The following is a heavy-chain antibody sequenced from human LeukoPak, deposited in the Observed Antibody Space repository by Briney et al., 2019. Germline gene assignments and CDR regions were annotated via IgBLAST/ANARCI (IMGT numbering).Heavy chain of an antibody. CDR3: ARLDTIFGVAKGFDY. V-gene: IGHV4-59*01. D-gene: IGHD3-3*01. CDR2: IYYSGST. CDR1: GGSISGYY. J-gene: IGHJ4*02. Sequence: PSETLSLTCTVSGGSISGYYWSWIRQPPGRGLEYIGYIYYSGSTNYSPSLKSRVTISVDTSNHQFSLKLSSVTAADTAVCYCARLDTIFGVAKGFDYWGQGTLVTVSS.